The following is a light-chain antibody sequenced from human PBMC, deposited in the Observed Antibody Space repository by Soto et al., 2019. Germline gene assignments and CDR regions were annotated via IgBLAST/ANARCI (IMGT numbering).Light chain of an antibody. Sequence: EIVLTQSPATLSLSPGERAILYCRTSQSISAYLAWYQQKPGLPPRLLIYDGSNRATGVPARFSGSGSGTDFTLTISSLEPEDIADYYCQQRANGVTFGPGTKVEIK. V-gene: IGKV3-11*01. CDR1: QSISAY. CDR3: QQRANGVT. CDR2: DGS. J-gene: IGKJ3*01.